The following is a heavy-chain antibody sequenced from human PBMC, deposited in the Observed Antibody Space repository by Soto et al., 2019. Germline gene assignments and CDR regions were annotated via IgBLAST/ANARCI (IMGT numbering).Heavy chain of an antibody. D-gene: IGHD2-2*02. J-gene: IGHJ6*02. CDR2: ISGSGGST. V-gene: IGHV3-23*01. Sequence: GGSLRLSCAASGVPFSSYAMSWVRQAPGKGLEWVSAISGSGGSTYYADSVKGRFTISRDNSKNTLYLQMNSLRAEDTAVYYRAKDVVPAAISPPYYGMDVWGQGTTVTVSS. CDR1: GVPFSSYA. CDR3: AKDVVPAAISPPYYGMDV.